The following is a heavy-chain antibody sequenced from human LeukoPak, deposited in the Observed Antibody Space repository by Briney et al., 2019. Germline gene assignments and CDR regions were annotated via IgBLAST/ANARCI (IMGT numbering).Heavy chain of an antibody. V-gene: IGHV3-53*01. CDR1: GFTVSSNN. CDR2: IYSGGST. CDR3: ARALYGSGTYYFDY. J-gene: IGHJ4*02. D-gene: IGHD3-10*01. Sequence: GGSLRLSCAASGFTVSSNNMNWVRQAPGKGLEWVSIIYSGGSTYYADSVKGRFTISRDNSKNALYLQMNSLRAEDTAVYYCARALYGSGTYYFDYWGQGTLVTVSS.